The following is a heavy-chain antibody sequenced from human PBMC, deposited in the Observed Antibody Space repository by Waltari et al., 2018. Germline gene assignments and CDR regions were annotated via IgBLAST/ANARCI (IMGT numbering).Heavy chain of an antibody. CDR2: ISGSGGTT. D-gene: IGHD2-2*01. V-gene: IGHV3-23*01. Sequence: EVQLLESGGGLVQPGGSLRLSCAASGFTFSSYAMGWVRPAPGKGLEWVSVISGSGGTTYYADSVKGRFTISRDNSKNTLYLQMNSLRAEDTAIYYCAKRVAVPGSTYYFDYWGQGTLVTVSS. CDR3: AKRVAVPGSTYYFDY. J-gene: IGHJ4*02. CDR1: GFTFSSYA.